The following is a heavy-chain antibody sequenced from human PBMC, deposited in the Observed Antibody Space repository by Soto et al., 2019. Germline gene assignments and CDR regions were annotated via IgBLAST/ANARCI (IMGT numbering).Heavy chain of an antibody. CDR1: GGSFSGYY. V-gene: IGHV4-59*08. J-gene: IGHJ6*03. CDR3: ARHNCSSTSCYAVGYYYYMDV. D-gene: IGHD2-2*01. CDR2: IYCSGST. Sequence: SETLSLTCAVYGGSFSGYYWSWIRQPPGKGLEWIGYIYCSGSTNYNPSLKSRVTISVDTSKNQFSLKLSSVTAADTAVYYCARHNCSSTSCYAVGYYYYMDVWGKGTTVTVSS.